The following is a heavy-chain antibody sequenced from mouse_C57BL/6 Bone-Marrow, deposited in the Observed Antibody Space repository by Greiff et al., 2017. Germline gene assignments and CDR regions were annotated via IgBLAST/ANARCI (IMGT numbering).Heavy chain of an antibody. CDR3: ARTVSYAMDY. J-gene: IGHJ4*01. CDR1: GYTFTSYW. Sequence: VKLQQPGAELVKPGASVKMSCKASGYTFTSYWITWVKQRPGQGLEWIGDIYPGSGSTNYNEKFKSQATLTVDTSSSTAYMQLSSLTSEDSAVYYCARTVSYAMDYWGQGTSVTVSS. CDR2: IYPGSGST. V-gene: IGHV1-55*01.